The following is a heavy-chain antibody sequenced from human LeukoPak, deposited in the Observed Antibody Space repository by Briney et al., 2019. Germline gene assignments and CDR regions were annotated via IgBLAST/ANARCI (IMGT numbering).Heavy chain of an antibody. CDR1: GFTFSSYA. CDR3: ARDTLYSGSYLDY. J-gene: IGHJ4*02. Sequence: PGGSLRLSCAASGFTFSSYAMHWVRQAPGKGLEWVAVISYDGSNKYYADSVKGRFTISRDNSKNTLYLQMNSLRAEDTAVYYCARDTLYSGSYLDYWGQGTLVNVSS. D-gene: IGHD1-26*01. CDR2: ISYDGSNK. V-gene: IGHV3-30*04.